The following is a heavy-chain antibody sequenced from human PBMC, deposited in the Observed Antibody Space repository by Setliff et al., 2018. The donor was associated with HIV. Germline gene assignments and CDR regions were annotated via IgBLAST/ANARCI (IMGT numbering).Heavy chain of an antibody. CDR2: INPNSGGT. CDR1: GYTFTGYY. V-gene: IGHV1-2*04. D-gene: IGHD6-19*01. CDR3: ARFHSSGWYNGMDV. Sequence: GPSVKVSCKASGYTFTGYYMHWVRQAPGQGLEWMGRINPNSGGTKYAQKFQGWVTMTRDTSISTAYMELSRLRSDDTAVYYCARFHSSGWYNGMDVWGQGTTVTVSS. J-gene: IGHJ6*02.